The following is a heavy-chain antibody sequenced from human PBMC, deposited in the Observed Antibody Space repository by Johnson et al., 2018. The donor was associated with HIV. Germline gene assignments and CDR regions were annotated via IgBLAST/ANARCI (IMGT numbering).Heavy chain of an antibody. CDR1: GFTFSSYG. Sequence: QVQLVESGGGVVQPGGSLRLSCAASGFTFSSYGMHWVRQAPGKGLEWVAFIRYDGSNKYYADSVKGRFTISRDNSKNTLYLQMNSLRAEDTAVYYCAREVERGLGCDSWGQGTMVTVSS. V-gene: IGHV3-30*02. CDR3: AREVERGLGCDS. CDR2: IRYDGSNK. J-gene: IGHJ3*02. D-gene: IGHD5-24*01.